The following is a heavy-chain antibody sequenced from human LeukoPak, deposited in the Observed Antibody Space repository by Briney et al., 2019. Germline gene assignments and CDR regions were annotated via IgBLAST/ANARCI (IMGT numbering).Heavy chain of an antibody. CDR1: GYTFTGYY. D-gene: IGHD3-22*01. Sequence: ASVKVSCKASGYTFTGYYIHWVRQAPGQGLEWMGWINPNSGGTNYAQKFQGRVTMTRDTSISTAYMELSRLRSDDTAVYYCARDLSYDSSGYYYDWFDPWGQGTLVTVSS. CDR3: ARDLSYDSSGYYYDWFDP. V-gene: IGHV1-2*02. J-gene: IGHJ5*02. CDR2: INPNSGGT.